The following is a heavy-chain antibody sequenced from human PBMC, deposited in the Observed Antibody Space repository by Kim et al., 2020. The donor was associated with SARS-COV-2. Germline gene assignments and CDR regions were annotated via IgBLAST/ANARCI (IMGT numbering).Heavy chain of an antibody. Sequence: PSPQSRVTISVDTAKNQFSLKLSSVTAADTAVYYCARRRAAGLGDDAFDIWGQGTMVTVSS. J-gene: IGHJ3*02. CDR3: ARRRAAGLGDDAFDI. V-gene: IGHV4-39*01. D-gene: IGHD6-13*01.